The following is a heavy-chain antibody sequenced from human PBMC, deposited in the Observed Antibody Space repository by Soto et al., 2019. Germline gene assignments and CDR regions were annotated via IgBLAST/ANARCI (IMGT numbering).Heavy chain of an antibody. CDR3: ARDLKGGKSVEYYYGMDV. D-gene: IGHD2-15*01. J-gene: IGHJ6*02. CDR1: GGSISSGGYY. V-gene: IGHV4-31*03. CDR2: IYYSGST. Sequence: ASETLSLTCTVSGGSISSGGYYWSWIRQHPGKGLEWIGYIYYSGSTYYNPSLKSRVTISGDTSKNQFSLKLSSVTAADTAVYYCARDLKGGKSVEYYYGMDVWGQGTTVTVSS.